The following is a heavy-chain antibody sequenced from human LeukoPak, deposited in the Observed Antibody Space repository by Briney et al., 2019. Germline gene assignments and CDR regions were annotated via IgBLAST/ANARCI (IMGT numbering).Heavy chain of an antibody. CDR3: ARCNWGYYDSSGQPIDY. V-gene: IGHV3-7*01. CDR1: GFTFSSYW. Sequence: PGRSLRLSCAASGFTFSSYWMSWVRQAPGKGLECVANIKQDGSEKYYVDSVKGRFTISRDNAKNSLYLQMNSLRAEDTAVYYCARCNWGYYDSSGQPIDYWGQGTLVTVSS. J-gene: IGHJ4*02. D-gene: IGHD3-22*01. CDR2: IKQDGSEK.